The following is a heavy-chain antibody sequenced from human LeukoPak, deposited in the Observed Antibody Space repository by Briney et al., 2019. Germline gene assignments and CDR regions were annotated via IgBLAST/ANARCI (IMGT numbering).Heavy chain of an antibody. D-gene: IGHD1-26*01. CDR1: GFTFTSYA. CDR2: ISGSGGST. V-gene: IGHV3-23*01. CDR3: AKDPNSGSYFDY. J-gene: IGHJ4*02. Sequence: PGGSLRLSCAASGFTFTSYAMTWVRQAPGKGLEWVSAISGSGGSTCYADSVKGRFTISRDNSKSTLYLQMNSLRAEDTAVYYCAKDPNSGSYFDYWGQGTLVTVSS.